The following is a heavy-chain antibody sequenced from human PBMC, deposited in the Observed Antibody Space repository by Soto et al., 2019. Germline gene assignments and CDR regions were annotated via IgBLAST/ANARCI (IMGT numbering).Heavy chain of an antibody. J-gene: IGHJ4*02. CDR1: GGSISSYY. CDR3: ARKRDYYDSSGYDY. D-gene: IGHD3-22*01. V-gene: IGHV4-59*08. Sequence: SETLSLTCTVSGGSISSYYWSWIRQPPGKGLEWIGEIYYTVNTNYNPSLKSRVTISVDTSKNQFSLKLSSVTAADTAVYYCARKRDYYDSSGYDYWGQGTLVTVSS. CDR2: IYYTVNT.